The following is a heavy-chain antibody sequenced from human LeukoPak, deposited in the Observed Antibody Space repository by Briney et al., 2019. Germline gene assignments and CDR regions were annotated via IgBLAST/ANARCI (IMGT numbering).Heavy chain of an antibody. J-gene: IGHJ4*02. CDR3: ARELSNPTWYSSSWSEVDY. Sequence: ASVKVSCKASGGTFSSYAISWVRQAPGQGLEWMGWISAYNGNTNYAQKLQGRVTMTTDTSTSTAYMELRSLRSDDTGVYYCARELSNPTWYSSSWSEVDYWGQGTLVTASS. CDR1: GGTFSSYA. D-gene: IGHD6-13*01. CDR2: ISAYNGNT. V-gene: IGHV1-18*01.